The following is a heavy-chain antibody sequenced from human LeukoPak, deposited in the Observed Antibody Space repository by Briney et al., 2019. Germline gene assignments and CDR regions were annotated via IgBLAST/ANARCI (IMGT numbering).Heavy chain of an antibody. J-gene: IGHJ4*02. V-gene: IGHV3-23*01. D-gene: IGHD5-12*01. CDR2: ISGSGGNR. Sequence: PGGSLRLSCAASGFTFSSYVMTWVRQAPGKGLEWVSAISGSGGNRYYADSVKGRYTISRDNSKNTLYLQMNSLRDDDTAVYYCATDPEGWGVSGYSYWGQGTLVTVSS. CDR1: GFTFSSYV. CDR3: ATDPEGWGVSGYSY.